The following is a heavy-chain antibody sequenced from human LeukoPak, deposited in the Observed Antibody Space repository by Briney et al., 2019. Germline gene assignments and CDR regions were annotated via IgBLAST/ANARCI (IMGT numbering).Heavy chain of an antibody. J-gene: IGHJ4*02. CDR1: GYTFTGYY. V-gene: IGHV1-2*02. Sequence: GASVKVSCKASGYTFTGYYMHWVRQAPGQGLEWMGWINPNSGGTNYAQKFQGRVTMTRDTSISTAYMVLSRLRSDDTAVYYCARWLNYYDSSGYRYYFDYWGQGTLVTVSS. D-gene: IGHD3-22*01. CDR2: INPNSGGT. CDR3: ARWLNYYDSSGYRYYFDY.